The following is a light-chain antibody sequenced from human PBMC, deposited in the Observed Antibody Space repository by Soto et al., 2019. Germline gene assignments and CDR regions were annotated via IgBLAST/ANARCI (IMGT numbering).Light chain of an antibody. J-gene: IGKJ1*01. CDR2: KAS. CDR1: QGISQY. Sequence: DIQRTQSPSSLSASVGDRVNITCRASQGISQYVAWYQQKPGKAPKLLIYKASTLKSGVPSRFSGSGSGTEFTLTISSLQPDDFATYYCQHYNSYSEAFGQGTKVDI. V-gene: IGKV1-5*03. CDR3: QHYNSYSEA.